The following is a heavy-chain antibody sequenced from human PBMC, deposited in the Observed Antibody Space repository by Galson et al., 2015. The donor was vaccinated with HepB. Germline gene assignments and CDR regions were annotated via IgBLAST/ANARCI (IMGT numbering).Heavy chain of an antibody. V-gene: IGHV3-48*02. D-gene: IGHD3-22*01. CDR2: ISSSSSTI. CDR1: GFTFSSYS. Sequence: SLRLSCAASGFTFSSYSMNWVRQAPGKGLEWVSYISSSSSTIYYADSVKGRFTISRDNAKNSLYLQMNSLRDEDTAVYYCAREAYDSSGYYRQKDFDYWGQGTLVTVSS. J-gene: IGHJ4*02. CDR3: AREAYDSSGYYRQKDFDY.